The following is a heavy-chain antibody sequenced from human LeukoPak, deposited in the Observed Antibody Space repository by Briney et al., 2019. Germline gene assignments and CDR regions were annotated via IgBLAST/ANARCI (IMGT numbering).Heavy chain of an antibody. CDR2: INHSGST. CDR3: ARDGVVVPAPLTYYYYYGMDV. Sequence: SETLSLTCAVYGGPFSGYYWSWIRQPPGKGLEWIGEINHSGSTNYNPSLKSRVTISVDTSKNQFSLKLSSVTAADTAVYYCARDGVVVPAPLTYYYYYGMDVWGQGTTVTVSS. V-gene: IGHV4-34*01. J-gene: IGHJ6*02. CDR1: GGPFSGYY. D-gene: IGHD2-2*01.